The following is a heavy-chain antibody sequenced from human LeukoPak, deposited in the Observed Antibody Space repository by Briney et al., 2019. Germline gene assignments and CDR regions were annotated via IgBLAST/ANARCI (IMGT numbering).Heavy chain of an antibody. Sequence: SETLSLTCAVYGGSFSGYYWSWVRQPPGKGLEWIGEINHSGSTNYNPSLKGRVTISVDTAKNQFSLKLSSVTAADTAVYYCARGAHYYYYYGMDVWGQGTTVTVSS. CDR2: INHSGST. J-gene: IGHJ6*02. V-gene: IGHV4-34*01. CDR3: ARGAHYYYYYGMDV. CDR1: GGSFSGYY.